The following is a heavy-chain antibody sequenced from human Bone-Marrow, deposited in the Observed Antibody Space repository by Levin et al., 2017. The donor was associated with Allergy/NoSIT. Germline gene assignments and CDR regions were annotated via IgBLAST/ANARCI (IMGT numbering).Heavy chain of an antibody. CDR2: INVGSSFR. V-gene: IGHV3-11*03. Sequence: KSGGSLRLSCAASGFSFSDYYMSWIRQAPGRGLEWVSYINVGSSFRNYAGSVKARFTIARDDAKNSLFLQMNSLRPDDTAVYYCARFRQGHGSGNYYFDYWGRGTLVTVSS. D-gene: IGHD3-10*01. CDR3: ARFRQGHGSGNYYFDY. CDR1: GFSFSDYY. J-gene: IGHJ4*01.